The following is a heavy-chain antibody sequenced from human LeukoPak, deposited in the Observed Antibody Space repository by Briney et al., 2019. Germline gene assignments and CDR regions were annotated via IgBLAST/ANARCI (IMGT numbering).Heavy chain of an antibody. V-gene: IGHV4-34*01. J-gene: IGHJ4*02. D-gene: IGHD2-2*01. CDR2: INHSGST. Sequence: SETLSLTCAVYGGSFSGYYWSWIRQPPGKGLEWMGEINHSGSTNYNPSLKSRVTISVDTSKNQFSLKLSSVTAADTAVYYCASIPASRGSTINDYWGQGTLVTVSS. CDR1: GGSFSGYY. CDR3: ASIPASRGSTINDY.